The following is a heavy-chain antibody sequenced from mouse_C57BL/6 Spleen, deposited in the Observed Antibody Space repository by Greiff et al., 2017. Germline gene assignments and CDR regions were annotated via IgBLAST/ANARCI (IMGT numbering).Heavy chain of an antibody. CDR2: INYDGSST. V-gene: IGHV5-16*01. CDR3: ARDRTYYGSSSFYFDY. D-gene: IGHD1-1*01. CDR1: GFTFSDYY. Sequence: EVMLVESEGGLVQPGSSMKLSCTASGFTFSDYYMAWVRQVPEKGLEWVANINYDGSSTYYLDSLKSRFIISRDNAKNILYLQLSSLKSEDTATYYCARDRTYYGSSSFYFDYWGQGATLTVSS. J-gene: IGHJ2*01.